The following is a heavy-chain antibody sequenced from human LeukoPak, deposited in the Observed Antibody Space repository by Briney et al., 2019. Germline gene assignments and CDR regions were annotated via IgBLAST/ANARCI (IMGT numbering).Heavy chain of an antibody. Sequence: GRSLRLSCAASGFTFSSYGMHWVRQAPGKGLEWVAVIWYDGSNKYYADSVKGRFTISRDNSKNTLYLKMNSLRAEDTAVYYCASPLGDNAFDIWGQGTMVTVSS. CDR3: ASPLGDNAFDI. J-gene: IGHJ3*02. V-gene: IGHV3-33*01. CDR1: GFTFSSYG. D-gene: IGHD5-24*01. CDR2: IWYDGSNK.